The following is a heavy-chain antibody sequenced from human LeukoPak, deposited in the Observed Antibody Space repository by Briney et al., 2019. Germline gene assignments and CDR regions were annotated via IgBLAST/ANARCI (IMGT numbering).Heavy chain of an antibody. Sequence: GRSLRLSRAASGFTFSSYAMHWVRQAPGKGLEWVAVISYDGSNKYYADSVKGRFTISRDNSKNTLYLQMNSLRAEDTAVYYCARDDWLDSSGYYSFLSSMDVWGQGTTVTVSS. CDR3: ARDDWLDSSGYYSFLSSMDV. D-gene: IGHD3-22*01. CDR1: GFTFSSYA. V-gene: IGHV3-30-3*01. CDR2: ISYDGSNK. J-gene: IGHJ6*02.